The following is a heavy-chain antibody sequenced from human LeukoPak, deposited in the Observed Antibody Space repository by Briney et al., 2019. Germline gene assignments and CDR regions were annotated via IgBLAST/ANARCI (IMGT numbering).Heavy chain of an antibody. D-gene: IGHD3-3*01. CDR1: GGSFSGYC. Sequence: SETLSLTCAVYGGSFSGYCWSWIRQPPGKGLEWIGEINHSGSTNYNPSLKSRVTISVDTSKNQFSLKLSSVTAADTAVYYCARGAPYYDFWSGYYTHVVRKNWFDPWGQGTLVTVSS. J-gene: IGHJ5*02. CDR3: ARGAPYYDFWSGYYTHVVRKNWFDP. V-gene: IGHV4-34*01. CDR2: INHSGST.